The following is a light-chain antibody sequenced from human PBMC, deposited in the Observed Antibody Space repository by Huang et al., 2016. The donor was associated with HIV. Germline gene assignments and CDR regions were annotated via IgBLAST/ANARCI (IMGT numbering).Light chain of an antibody. Sequence: EMVLTQSPATLSLSPGERATLSCRANQSVSSYLAWYQQKPGQAPRLLIYDASNRATGIPARFSGSGSGTDFTLTISSLEPEDFAVYYCQQRSNWPPRFTFGPGTKVDIK. J-gene: IGKJ3*01. CDR1: QSVSSY. CDR2: DAS. V-gene: IGKV3-11*01. CDR3: QQRSNWPPRFT.